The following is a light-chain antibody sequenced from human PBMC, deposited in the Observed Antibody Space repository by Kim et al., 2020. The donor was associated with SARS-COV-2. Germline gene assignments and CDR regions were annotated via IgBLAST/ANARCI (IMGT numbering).Light chain of an antibody. V-gene: IGLV1-40*01. CDR1: SSNFGAGFD. CDR3: QSYDSSLSSSV. CDR2: GTT. Sequence: QSALTQPPSVSGAPGQRVTISCTGSSSNFGAGFDVHWYQQLPGTAPKLLIYGTTNRPSGVPDRFSGSKSGTSASLAITGLQADDEADYYCQSYDSSLSSSVFGGGTQLTVL. J-gene: IGLJ3*02.